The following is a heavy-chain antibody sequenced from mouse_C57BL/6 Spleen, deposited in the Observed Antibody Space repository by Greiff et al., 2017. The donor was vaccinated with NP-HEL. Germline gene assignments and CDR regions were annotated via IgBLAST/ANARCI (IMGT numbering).Heavy chain of an antibody. CDR2: ISYDGSN. Sequence: EVQRVESGPGLVKPSQSLSLTCSVTGYSITSCYYWNWIRQFPGNQLEWMGYISYDGSNNYNPPLKNRISITRDTSKNQFFLKLNSVTTEDTATYYCATKRVYDYVLFAYWGKGTLVTVSA. V-gene: IGHV3-6*01. D-gene: IGHD2-4*01. CDR3: ATKRVYDYVLFAY. J-gene: IGHJ3*01. CDR1: GYSITSCYY.